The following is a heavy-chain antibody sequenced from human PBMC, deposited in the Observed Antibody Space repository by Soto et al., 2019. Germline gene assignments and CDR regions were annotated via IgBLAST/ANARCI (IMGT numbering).Heavy chain of an antibody. CDR2: IYWDDDE. V-gene: IGHV2-5*02. D-gene: IGHD3-10*01. CDR3: VRNWRYYGGDYYYGMDA. J-gene: IGHJ6*02. CDR1: GFSLNTGGVG. Sequence: ITLKESGPTLVKPTQTLTLTCTLSGFSLNTGGVGVGWVRQPRGKAMEWLALIYWDDDERYRPSLRSRLNITNDTIHNQVVLTMTNMNPEDTATYYCVRNWRYYGGDYYYGMDAWGQGTPVTVSS.